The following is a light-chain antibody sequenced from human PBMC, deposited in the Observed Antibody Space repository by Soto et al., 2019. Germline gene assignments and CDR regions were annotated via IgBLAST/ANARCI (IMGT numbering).Light chain of an antibody. Sequence: DMQMTQSPSSVSASVGDTVNITCRASHVISNWLAWYQQRAGKAPKLLIYAASRLQSGVPSRFSGSGSGPDLTLTISGLQPEDVASYYCQQANDFPYTFGQGTKLEI. CDR3: QQANDFPYT. CDR2: AAS. J-gene: IGKJ2*01. V-gene: IGKV1-12*01. CDR1: HVISNW.